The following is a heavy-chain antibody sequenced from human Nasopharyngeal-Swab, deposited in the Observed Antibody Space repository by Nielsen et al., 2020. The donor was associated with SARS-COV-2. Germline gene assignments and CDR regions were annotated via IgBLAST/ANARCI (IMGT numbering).Heavy chain of an antibody. D-gene: IGHD4/OR15-4a*01. V-gene: IGHV4-39*07. J-gene: IGHJ6*03. Sequence: GSLRLSCTVSGVSISGTNYNWGWIRQSPGKGLEWIGSVFHSGSTDYNPSLKSRVTISVDRSNNDFSLKLTSLTAADTAVYYCARETIYYFYMDVWGRGITVTVSS. CDR3: ARETIYYFYMDV. CDR1: GVSISGTNYN. CDR2: VFHSGST.